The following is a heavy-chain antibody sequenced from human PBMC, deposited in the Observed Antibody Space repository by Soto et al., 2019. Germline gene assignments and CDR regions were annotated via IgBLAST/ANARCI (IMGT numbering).Heavy chain of an antibody. CDR3: ARARMVRGIIYYYGMDV. V-gene: IGHV4-31*03. Sequence: QVQLQESGPGLVKSSQTLSLTCTVSGGSLSSGGNYWSWIRQHPGKGLEWIGYIYYSGSTYYNPSLESRVSVSVDTSKNQFSLKLNSVTAADTAVYYWARARMVRGIIYYYGMDVWGQGTTVTVSS. J-gene: IGHJ6*02. CDR2: IYYSGST. CDR1: GGSLSSGGNY. D-gene: IGHD3-10*01.